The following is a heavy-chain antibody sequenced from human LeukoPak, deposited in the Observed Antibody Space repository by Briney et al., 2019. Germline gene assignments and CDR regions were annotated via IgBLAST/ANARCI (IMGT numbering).Heavy chain of an antibody. CDR3: ARDRRYFDHYFDY. V-gene: IGHV3-21*01. Sequence: PGGSLRLSCAASGFAFSSYSMNWVRQAPGKGLEWVSSISSSSSYIYYADSVKGRFTISRDNAKNSLYLQMNSLRGEDTAVYYCARDRRYFDHYFDYWGQGTLVTVSS. J-gene: IGHJ4*02. D-gene: IGHD3-9*01. CDR1: GFAFSSYS. CDR2: ISSSSSYI.